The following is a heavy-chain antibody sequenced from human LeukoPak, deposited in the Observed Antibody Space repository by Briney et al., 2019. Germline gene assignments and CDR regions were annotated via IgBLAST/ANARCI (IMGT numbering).Heavy chain of an antibody. CDR2: ITPIFGIA. CDR1: GGTFSSYA. V-gene: IGHV1-69*04. Sequence: AASVKVSCKASGGTFSSYAISWVRQAPGQGLEWMGRITPIFGIANYAQKFQGRVTITADKSTSTAYMELSSLRSEDTAVYYCARGYSGRLDETNWFDPWGQGTLVTVSS. J-gene: IGHJ5*02. CDR3: ARGYSGRLDETNWFDP. D-gene: IGHD5-12*01.